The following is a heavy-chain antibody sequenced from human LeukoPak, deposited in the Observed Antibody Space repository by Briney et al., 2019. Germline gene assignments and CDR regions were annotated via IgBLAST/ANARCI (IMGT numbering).Heavy chain of an antibody. V-gene: IGHV1-18*01. Sequence: ASVKVSCKASGYSFSSYSISRVRQAPGQGLEWVGWITIYSGNTKYAQTFQDRVTMTTDTSTSTAYMELRSLRSDDTAVYYCARELGYTNKVNDYWGQGTLVTVSS. CDR3: ARELGYTNKVNDY. CDR2: ITIYSGNT. J-gene: IGHJ4*02. D-gene: IGHD5-24*01. CDR1: GYSFSSYS.